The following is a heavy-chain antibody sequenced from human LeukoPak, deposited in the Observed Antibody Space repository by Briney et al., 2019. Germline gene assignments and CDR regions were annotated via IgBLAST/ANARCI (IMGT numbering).Heavy chain of an antibody. Sequence: GGSLRLSCAAPGFSFSTYNMNWVRQAPGKGLEWVSYISATTGITYYADSVKGRFTISRDNAKNSLYLQLNSLRAEDTAVYYCVRAFNGNSYGYGFWGQGTLVTVSS. CDR3: VRAFNGNSYGYGF. CDR1: GFSFSTYN. V-gene: IGHV3-48*01. D-gene: IGHD5-18*01. J-gene: IGHJ4*02. CDR2: ISATTGIT.